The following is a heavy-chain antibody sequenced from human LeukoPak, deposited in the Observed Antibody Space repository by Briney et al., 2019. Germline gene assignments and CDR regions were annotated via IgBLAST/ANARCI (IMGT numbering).Heavy chain of an antibody. J-gene: IGHJ4*02. CDR3: ATPGIPASRTDRGVQY. CDR2: IHYSGST. Sequence: SETLSLPITVSGGSISRYYWNWIRQPPGEGLEWIGFIHYSGSTNYNPSLKSRVTLSVDTSKNQFSLKLSSMTAADTAIYYCATPGIPASRTDRGVQYWGQGTLVTVSS. CDR1: GGSISRYY. V-gene: IGHV4-59*01. D-gene: IGHD1-20*01.